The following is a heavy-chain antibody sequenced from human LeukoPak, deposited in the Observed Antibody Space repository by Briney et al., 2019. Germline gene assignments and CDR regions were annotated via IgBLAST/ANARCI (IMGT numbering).Heavy chain of an antibody. CDR2: IRYDGSNK. J-gene: IGHJ4*02. V-gene: IGHV3-30*02. CDR1: GFTFSSCG. D-gene: IGHD2-15*01. CDR3: ASIVVVAADAKNDY. Sequence: GGSLRLSCAASGFTFSSCGMHWVRQAPGKGLEWVAFIRYDGSNKYYADSVKGRFTISRDNSKNTLYLQMNSLRAEDTAVYYCASIVVVAADAKNDYWGQGTLVTVSS.